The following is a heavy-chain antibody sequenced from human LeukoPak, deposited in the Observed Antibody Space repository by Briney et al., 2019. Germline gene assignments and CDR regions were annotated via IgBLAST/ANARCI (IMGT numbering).Heavy chain of an antibody. CDR2: IYYSGST. J-gene: IGHJ6*04. V-gene: IGHV4-61*01. Sequence: SETLSLTCTVSGGSVSSGSYYWSWIRQPPGKELEWIGYIYYSGSTNYNPSLKSRVTISVDTSKNQFSLKLSSVTAADTAVYYCAREISLVGGSMDVWGEGTTVTVSS. CDR3: AREISLVGGSMDV. D-gene: IGHD6-6*01. CDR1: GGSVSSGSYY.